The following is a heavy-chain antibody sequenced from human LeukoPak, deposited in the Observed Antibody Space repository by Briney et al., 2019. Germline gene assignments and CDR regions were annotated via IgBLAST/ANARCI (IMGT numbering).Heavy chain of an antibody. D-gene: IGHD3-16*01. CDR1: GSYFTSYG. Sequence: GASLQTSCKGAGSYFTSYGFGWVRQLPGKGLEWMGMMYPRDSDIRYSPSFQGQVTISADKPLSTAYLQWSSLKASDTAMYYCASGGVNNWFVPWGQGGLVAVSS. J-gene: IGHJ5*02. CDR2: MYPRDSDI. CDR3: ASGGVNNWFVP. V-gene: IGHV5-51*04.